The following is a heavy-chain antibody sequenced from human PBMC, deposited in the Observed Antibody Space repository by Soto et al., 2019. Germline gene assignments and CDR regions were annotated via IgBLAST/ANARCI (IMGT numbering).Heavy chain of an antibody. CDR2: INTGNGDT. Sequence: EASVKVSCKASGYTFTTYAMHWVRQAPGQRLEWMGWINTGNGDTKHSQKVQGRVTITRDTSASTAYMELSSLRSEDTAVYYCARTPCSSTRCSDYYYYGMDVWGQGTTVTVSS. V-gene: IGHV1-3*04. CDR1: GYTFTTYA. J-gene: IGHJ6*02. CDR3: ARTPCSSTRCSDYYYYGMDV. D-gene: IGHD2-2*01.